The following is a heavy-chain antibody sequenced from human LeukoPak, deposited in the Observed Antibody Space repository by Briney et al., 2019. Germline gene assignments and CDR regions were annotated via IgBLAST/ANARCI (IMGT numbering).Heavy chain of an antibody. J-gene: IGHJ4*02. V-gene: IGHV3-73*01. D-gene: IGHD4-23*01. CDR2: IRSRANSYAA. CDR1: EFTFSGSA. Sequence: EAGGSLRLSCAASEFTFSGSAIHWVRQPSGKGLEWVGRIRSRANSYAAAYAASVKGRFTISRDDSKNTAYLQMNSLKTEDTAVYYCTLLLNDDGGQFQGDYWGQGTLVTVSS. CDR3: TLLLNDDGGQFQGDY.